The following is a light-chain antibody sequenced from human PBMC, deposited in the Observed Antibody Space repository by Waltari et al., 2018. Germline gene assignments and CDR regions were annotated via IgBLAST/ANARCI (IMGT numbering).Light chain of an antibody. V-gene: IGKV1-16*02. J-gene: IGKJ4*01. CDR1: QGISTY. Sequence: DIQLTQSPSSLSASGGDRVTITCRARQGISTYLAWFQQKPGKAPKSLIYDVSSLLNGVATKFSGSGSGTDFTLTISNLQPEDCATYYCQQYHSYPLTFGGGTKVEIK. CDR2: DVS. CDR3: QQYHSYPLT.